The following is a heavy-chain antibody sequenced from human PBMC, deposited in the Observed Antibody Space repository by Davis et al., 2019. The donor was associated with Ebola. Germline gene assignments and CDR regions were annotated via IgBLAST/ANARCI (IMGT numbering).Heavy chain of an antibody. CDR3: AREKGESGGFDS. V-gene: IGHV3-7*01. J-gene: IGHJ4*02. D-gene: IGHD3-16*01. CDR1: GFTFSNNW. CDR2: IEKGGSVK. Sequence: GESLKISCAASGFTFSNNWMSWVRQAPGKGLEWVADIEKGGSVKYYLDSVKGRFTISRDNAKNSLFLQINSLRVEDTAMYYCAREKGESGGFDSWCQGTLVTVSS.